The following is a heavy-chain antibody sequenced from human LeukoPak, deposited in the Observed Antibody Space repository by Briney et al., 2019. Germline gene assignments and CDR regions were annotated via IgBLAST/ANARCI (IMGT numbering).Heavy chain of an antibody. D-gene: IGHD3-3*01. Sequence: GGSLRLSCAASGFIFSNNWMRWVRQAPGKGLEWVANINKDGSDKYYAGSVNGRFTISRDNAKNSLYLQMNSLRAEDTAVYYCANYYDSGPQGDYWGQGTLVTVSS. V-gene: IGHV3-7*01. CDR3: ANYYDSGPQGDY. J-gene: IGHJ4*02. CDR1: GFIFSNNW. CDR2: INKDGSDK.